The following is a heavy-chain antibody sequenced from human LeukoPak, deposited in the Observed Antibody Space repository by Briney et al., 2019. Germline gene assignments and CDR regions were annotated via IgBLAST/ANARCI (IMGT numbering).Heavy chain of an antibody. Sequence: GASVKVSCKASGYTFTGYYMHWVRQAPGQGLEWMGWISAYNGNTNYAQKLQGRVTMTTDTFTSTAYMELRSLRSDDTAVYYCARAGDSSGYYYPTPSGYWGQGTLVTVSS. D-gene: IGHD3-22*01. CDR2: ISAYNGNT. CDR1: GYTFTGYY. CDR3: ARAGDSSGYYYPTPSGY. V-gene: IGHV1-18*04. J-gene: IGHJ4*02.